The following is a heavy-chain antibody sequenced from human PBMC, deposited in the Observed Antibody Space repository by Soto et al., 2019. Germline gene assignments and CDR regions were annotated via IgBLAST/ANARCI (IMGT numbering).Heavy chain of an antibody. CDR2: IYSGGST. J-gene: IGHJ6*02. Sequence: GRSHRLRYAASGFTVGNNYMSWIRLAPGKGLEWVSVIYSGGSTYYADSVKGRFTISRDNSKNTLYLQMNSLRAEDTAVYYCARDLMITFGGVIVLSGMDVWGQGTTVTVSS. V-gene: IGHV3-53*01. CDR3: ARDLMITFGGVIVLSGMDV. CDR1: GFTVGNNY. D-gene: IGHD3-16*02.